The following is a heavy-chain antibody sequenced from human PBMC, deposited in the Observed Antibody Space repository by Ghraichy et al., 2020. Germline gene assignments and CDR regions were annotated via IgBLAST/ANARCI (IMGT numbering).Heavy chain of an antibody. CDR1: GFTFSSYA. CDR2: ISGSGYST. CDR3: AKADYSSPQYFDY. V-gene: IGHV3-23*01. D-gene: IGHD4-11*01. J-gene: IGHJ4*02. Sequence: ETLSLTCAASGFTFSSYAMSWVRQAPGKGLEWVSVISGSGYSTYYADSVKGRFTISRDNSKNTLYLQMNSLRAEDTAVYYCAKADYSSPQYFDYWGQGTLVTVSS.